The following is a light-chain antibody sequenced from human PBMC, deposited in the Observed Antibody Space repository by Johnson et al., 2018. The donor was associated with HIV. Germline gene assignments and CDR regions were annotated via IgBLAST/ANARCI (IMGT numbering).Light chain of an antibody. J-gene: IGLJ1*01. CDR3: GTWDSSLSAGV. V-gene: IGLV1-51*01. Sequence: QSVFTQPPSVSAAPGQKVSISCSGSSSYIGNNYVSSYQQLPGTAPKFLIFDNNKRPSGIPDRFSGSKSGSSATLGITGLQTGDEADYYCGTWDSSLSAGVFGTGTKVTVL. CDR2: DNN. CDR1: SSYIGNNY.